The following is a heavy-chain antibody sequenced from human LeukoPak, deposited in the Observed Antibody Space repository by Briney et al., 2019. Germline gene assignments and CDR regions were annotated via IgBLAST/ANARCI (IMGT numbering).Heavy chain of an antibody. J-gene: IGHJ4*02. CDR3: ARRKDYGDPFDY. D-gene: IGHD4-17*01. CDR1: GFTFSRYR. V-gene: IGHV3-21*01. CDR2: ISSSSSYI. Sequence: GGSLRLSCTASGFTFSRYRMNWVRQAPGKGLEWVSCISSSSSYIYYSDSVKGRFTISRDNTKTLLYLQMNNLRAEDTAVYYCARRKDYGDPFDYWGEGTLVTVSS.